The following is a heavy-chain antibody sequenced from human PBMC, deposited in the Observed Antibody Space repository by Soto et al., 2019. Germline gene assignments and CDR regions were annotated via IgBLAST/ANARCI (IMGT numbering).Heavy chain of an antibody. CDR3: ARNYGHAFDI. CDR2: IYYSGST. D-gene: IGHD1-7*01. V-gene: IGHV4-59*01. Sequence: QVQLQESGPGLVKPSETLSLTCTVSGGSISSYYWSWIRQPPGKGLEWIGYIYYSGSTNYNPSLXSXAXIXLDTSKNQFSLKLSSVTAADTAVYYCARNYGHAFDIWGQGTMVTVSS. J-gene: IGHJ3*02. CDR1: GGSISSYY.